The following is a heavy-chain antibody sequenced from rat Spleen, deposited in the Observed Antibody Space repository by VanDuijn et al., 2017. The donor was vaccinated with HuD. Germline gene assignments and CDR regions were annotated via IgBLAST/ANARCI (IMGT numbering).Heavy chain of an antibody. V-gene: IGHV5-29*01. CDR3: ARRHYGYTDYFDY. Sequence: EVQLVESDGGLVQPGRSLKLSCAASGFTFSNYGMAWVRQAPTKGLEWVATISYDGGNTYYRDSVKGRFTISRDDAKSTLSLQMDSLRSEDTATYYCARRHYGYTDYFDYWGQGIMVTVSS. CDR1: GFTFSNYG. D-gene: IGHD1-9*01. CDR2: ISYDGGNT. J-gene: IGHJ2*01.